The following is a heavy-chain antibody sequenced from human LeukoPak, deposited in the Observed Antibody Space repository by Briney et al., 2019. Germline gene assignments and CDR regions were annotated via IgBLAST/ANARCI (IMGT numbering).Heavy chain of an antibody. Sequence: SGGSLRLSCAASGVTFSSYSMNWVRQAPGKGLEWVSAISGSGGTTHYADSVRGRFTISRDNSKNTLYLHMNSLRAEDTALYYCTKGVEYSDTNWFDPWGQGTLVTVSS. J-gene: IGHJ5*02. CDR1: GVTFSSYS. D-gene: IGHD4-17*01. CDR3: TKGVEYSDTNWFDP. CDR2: ISGSGGTT. V-gene: IGHV3-23*01.